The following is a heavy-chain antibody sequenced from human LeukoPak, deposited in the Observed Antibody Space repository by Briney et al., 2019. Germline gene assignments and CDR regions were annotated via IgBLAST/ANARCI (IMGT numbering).Heavy chain of an antibody. CDR1: GYTFNNYG. V-gene: IGHV1-18*01. CDR2: ISTYNDNT. Sequence: ASVKVSCKASGYTFNNYGINWVRQDPGQGLEWMGWISTYNDNTNYAQKLQGRVTMTTDTSTSTAYMELRSLTSDDTAVYYCARVVFEVGFQFDFWGQGTLVTVSS. J-gene: IGHJ4*02. D-gene: IGHD1-26*01. CDR3: ARVVFEVGFQFDF.